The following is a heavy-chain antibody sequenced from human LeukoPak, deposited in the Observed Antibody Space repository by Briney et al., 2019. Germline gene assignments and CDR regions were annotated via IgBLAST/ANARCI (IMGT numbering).Heavy chain of an antibody. Sequence: GGSLRLSCAASGFTFSSYWMSGVRQAPGKGLEWVANIKQDGSGKYYVDSVKGRFTISRDNAKNSLYLQMNSLRAEDTAVYYCARVELLWFGELLYQDYWGQGTLVTVSS. D-gene: IGHD3-10*01. CDR1: GFTFSSYW. V-gene: IGHV3-7*01. CDR2: IKQDGSGK. CDR3: ARVELLWFGELLYQDY. J-gene: IGHJ4*02.